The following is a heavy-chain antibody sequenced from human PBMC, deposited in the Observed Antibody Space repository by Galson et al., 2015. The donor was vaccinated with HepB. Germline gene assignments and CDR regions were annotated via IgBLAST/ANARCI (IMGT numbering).Heavy chain of an antibody. J-gene: IGHJ6*02. CDR3: ASQIIRRGANYYDSSGDYYYYYGMDV. D-gene: IGHD3-22*01. Sequence: QSGAEVKKPGESLRISCKGSGYSFTSYWISWVRQMPGKGLEWMGRIDPSDSYTNYSPSFQGHVTISADKSISTAYLQWSSLKASDTAMYYCASQIIRRGANYYDSSGDYYYYYGMDVWGQGTTVTVSS. CDR2: IDPSDSYT. CDR1: GYSFTSYW. V-gene: IGHV5-10-1*01.